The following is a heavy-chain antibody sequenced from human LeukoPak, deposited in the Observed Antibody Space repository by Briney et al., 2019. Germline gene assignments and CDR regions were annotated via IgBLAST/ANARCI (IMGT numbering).Heavy chain of an antibody. CDR1: GGSISSYY. J-gene: IGHJ2*01. Sequence: PSETLSLTCTVSGGSISSYYWSWIRQPPGRGLEWIGYIYYSGSTNYYPSLKSRVTISVDTSKNQFSLKLSSVTAADTAVYYCARAVAQPQLLWYFDLWGRGTLVTVSS. CDR3: ARAVAQPQLLWYFDL. V-gene: IGHV4-59*01. CDR2: IYYSGST. D-gene: IGHD2-2*01.